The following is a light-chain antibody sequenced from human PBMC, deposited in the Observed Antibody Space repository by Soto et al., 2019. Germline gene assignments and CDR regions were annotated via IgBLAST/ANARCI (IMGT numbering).Light chain of an antibody. Sequence: DIQMTQSTSSLSASVRDRVTITCRASQSISSYLNWYQQKPGKAPKLLIYAASSLQSGVPSRFSGSGSGTDFTLTISSLQPEDFATYYCQQSYSTPSITFGQRRRLEIK. CDR1: QSISSY. CDR2: AAS. CDR3: QQSYSTPSIT. V-gene: IGKV1-39*01. J-gene: IGKJ5*01.